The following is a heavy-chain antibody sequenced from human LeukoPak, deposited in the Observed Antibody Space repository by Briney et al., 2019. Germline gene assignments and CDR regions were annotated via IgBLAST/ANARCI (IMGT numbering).Heavy chain of an antibody. CDR1: GFTFSSYS. Sequence: GGSLRLSCAASGFTFSSYSMNWVRQAPGKGPEWVSSISSSSSYIYCADSVKGRFTISRDNAKNSLYLQMNSLRAEDTAVYYCARDYSGYAKFDYWGQGTLVTVSS. V-gene: IGHV3-21*01. J-gene: IGHJ4*02. CDR2: ISSSSSYI. D-gene: IGHD5-12*01. CDR3: ARDYSGYAKFDY.